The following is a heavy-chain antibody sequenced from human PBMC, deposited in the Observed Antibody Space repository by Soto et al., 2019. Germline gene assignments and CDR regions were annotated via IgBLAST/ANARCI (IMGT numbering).Heavy chain of an antibody. Sequence: PGGSLRLSCAASGFTFSSYAMHWVRQAPGKGLEYVSAISSNGGSTYYANSVKGRFTISRDNSKNTLYLQMGSLRAEDMAVYYGERQWLDSYYFDYWGQGNLVNVS. CDR2: ISSNGGST. V-gene: IGHV3-64*01. CDR1: GFTFSSYA. CDR3: ERQWLDSYYFDY. J-gene: IGHJ4*02. D-gene: IGHD6-19*01.